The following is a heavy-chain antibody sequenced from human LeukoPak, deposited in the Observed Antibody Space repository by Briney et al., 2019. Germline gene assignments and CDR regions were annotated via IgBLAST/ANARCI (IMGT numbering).Heavy chain of an antibody. V-gene: IGHV4-38-2*01. J-gene: IGHJ6*03. D-gene: IGHD3-10*01. Sequence: SETLSLTCAVPGYSISSGYYWGWVRQPPGKGLEWIGSVYGSGNTYYNPSLKSRVTISVDTSKNHFSLKVSSVTAADTAVYYCARPSGRNYYYYMDVWGKGTTVTVSS. CDR3: ARPSGRNYYYYMDV. CDR1: GYSISSGYY. CDR2: VYGSGNT.